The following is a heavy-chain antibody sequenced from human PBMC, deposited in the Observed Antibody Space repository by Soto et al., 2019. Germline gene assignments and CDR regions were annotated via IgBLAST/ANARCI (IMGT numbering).Heavy chain of an antibody. Sequence: QVQLVQSGAEEKKPGASVKVSCKASGYTFTGYAMHWVRQAPGQRLEWMGWINAGNGNTKYSQKFQGRVTITRDTFAGTAYMELRSLRSDDTAVYYCASAGAVAADFDYWGQGTLVTVSS. CDR1: GYTFTGYA. J-gene: IGHJ4*02. V-gene: IGHV1-3*05. D-gene: IGHD6-19*01. CDR3: ASAGAVAADFDY. CDR2: INAGNGNT.